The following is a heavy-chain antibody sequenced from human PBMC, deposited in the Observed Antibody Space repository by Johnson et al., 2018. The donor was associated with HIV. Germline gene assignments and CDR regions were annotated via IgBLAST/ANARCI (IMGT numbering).Heavy chain of an antibody. CDR3: ARGEGGTYLPDAFDI. CDR2: ISYDGSNK. Sequence: QVQLVESGGGVVQPGRSLRLSCAASGFTFSSYAMHWVRQAPGKGLEWVAVISYDGSNKYYADSVKGRFTISRDNSKNTLYLQMKSLRAEDTAVYYCARGEGGTYLPDAFDIWGQGTMVTVSS. D-gene: IGHD1-26*01. J-gene: IGHJ3*02. CDR1: GFTFSSYA. V-gene: IGHV3-30*04.